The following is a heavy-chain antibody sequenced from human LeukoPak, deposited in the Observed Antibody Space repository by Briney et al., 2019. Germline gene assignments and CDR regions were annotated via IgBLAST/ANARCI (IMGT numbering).Heavy chain of an antibody. J-gene: IGHJ4*02. D-gene: IGHD3-22*01. CDR1: GGSLSSYY. V-gene: IGHV4-4*07. Sequence: PSQTLSLTCTVSGGSLSSYYWSWIRQPAGRGLEWNGRTYTTGSTNYNPPLQGRITMSIDKSKNQFSLKLTSVTAADTAVYYCARDGYSSYWADLEYFDYWGPGTLVSVS. CDR3: ARDGYSSYWADLEYFDY. CDR2: TYTTGST.